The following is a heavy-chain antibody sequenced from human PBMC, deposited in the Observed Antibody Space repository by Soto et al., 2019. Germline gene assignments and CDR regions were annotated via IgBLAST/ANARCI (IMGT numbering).Heavy chain of an antibody. V-gene: IGHV3-15*05. Sequence: EVQLVESGGGLVKPGGSLRLSCAASGFSFSNGWMSWVRQAPGKGLEWVGRIKSKIDGGTTDYAAHVKGRFTISRDDSKNTLYLQMHILQTEDTTMYYCSTDEWKWGPGTLVTVSS. CDR2: IKSKIDGGTT. CDR1: GFSFSNGW. CDR3: STDEWK. J-gene: IGHJ4*02. D-gene: IGHD3-3*01.